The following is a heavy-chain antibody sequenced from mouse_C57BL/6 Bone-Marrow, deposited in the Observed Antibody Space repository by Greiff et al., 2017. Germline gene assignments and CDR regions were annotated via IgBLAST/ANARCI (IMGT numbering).Heavy chain of an antibody. CDR2: IYPGDGDT. Sequence: VQLQQSGPELVKPGASVKISCKASGYAFSSSWMNWVKQRPGKGLEWIGRIYPGDGDTNYNGKFKGKATLTADKSSSTAYMQLSSLTSEDSAVYFCASYSNYYGSSYNYWGQGTTLTVSS. J-gene: IGHJ2*01. CDR3: ASYSNYYGSSYNY. CDR1: GYAFSSSW. D-gene: IGHD1-1*01. V-gene: IGHV1-82*01.